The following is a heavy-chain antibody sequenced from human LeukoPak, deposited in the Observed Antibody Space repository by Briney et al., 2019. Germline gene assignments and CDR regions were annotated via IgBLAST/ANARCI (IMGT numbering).Heavy chain of an antibody. CDR3: AKELTRPNRPVAGLNY. CDR2: ISGSGGST. V-gene: IGHV3-23*01. CDR1: GFTFSSYA. D-gene: IGHD6-19*01. J-gene: IGHJ4*02. Sequence: GGSLRLSCAASGFTFSSYAMSWVRQAPGKGLEWVSAISGSGGSTYYADSVKGRFTISRDDSKNTLYLQMNSLRTEDTAVYYCAKELTRPNRPVAGLNYWGQGTLVTVSS.